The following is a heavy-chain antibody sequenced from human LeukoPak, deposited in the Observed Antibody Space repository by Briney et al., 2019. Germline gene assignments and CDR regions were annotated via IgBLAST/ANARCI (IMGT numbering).Heavy chain of an antibody. CDR1: GGTFSSYA. CDR2: IIPIFGTA. J-gene: IGHJ3*02. Sequence: GASVKVSCKASGGTFSSYAISWVRQAPGQGLEWMGGIIPIFGTANYAQKFQGRVTITADESTSTAYMELSSLRSEDTAVYYCANGRFGELLYIDVYAFDIWGQGTMVTVSS. V-gene: IGHV1-69*13. D-gene: IGHD3-10*01. CDR3: ANGRFGELLYIDVYAFDI.